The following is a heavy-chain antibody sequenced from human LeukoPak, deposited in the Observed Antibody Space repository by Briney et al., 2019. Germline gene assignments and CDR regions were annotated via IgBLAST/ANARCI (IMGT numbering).Heavy chain of an antibody. V-gene: IGHV3-48*03. D-gene: IGHD3-10*02. CDR3: AELGITMIGGV. CDR1: RWIFSSYE. J-gene: IGHJ6*04. CDR2: ISSSGSTI. Sequence: SVPLSCAASRWIFSSYEMNWLRQAAGRGLEWVSYISSSGSTIYYADSVKGRFTISRDNAKNSLYLQMNSLRAEDTAVYYCAELGITMIGGVRGKGTTVTISS.